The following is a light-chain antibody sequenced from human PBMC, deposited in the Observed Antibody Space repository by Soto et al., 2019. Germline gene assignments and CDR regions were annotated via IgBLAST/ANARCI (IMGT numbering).Light chain of an antibody. CDR3: SLYTISRV. J-gene: IGLJ3*02. V-gene: IGLV2-14*01. CDR1: SSDVGRYNY. Sequence: QSSLTQPASVSGSPGQSITISCTGTSSDVGRYNYVSWYQQHPGKAPKLMIYEVSNRPSGVSNRFSGSKSGNTASLTISGAQAEDEADCYCSLYTISRVFGGGTKLTVL. CDR2: EVS.